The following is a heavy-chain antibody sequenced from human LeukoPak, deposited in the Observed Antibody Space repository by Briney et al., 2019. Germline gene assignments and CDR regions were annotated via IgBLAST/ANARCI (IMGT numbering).Heavy chain of an antibody. CDR3: AREGYYDSSGLTDY. Sequence: PGGSLRLSCAASGFTFSSYAMHWVRQAPGKGLEYVSAISSNGGSTYYANSVKGRFTISRDNSKNTLYLQMGSLRAEDMAVYYCAREGYYDSSGLTDYWGQGTLVTVSS. CDR2: ISSNGGST. D-gene: IGHD3-22*01. CDR1: GFTFSSYA. J-gene: IGHJ4*02. V-gene: IGHV3-64*01.